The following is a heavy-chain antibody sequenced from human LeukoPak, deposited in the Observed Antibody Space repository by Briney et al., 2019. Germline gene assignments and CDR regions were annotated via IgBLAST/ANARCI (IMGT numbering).Heavy chain of an antibody. J-gene: IGHJ6*04. CDR2: IWYDGSNK. CDR1: GFTFSSYG. Sequence: GGSLRLSCAASGFTFSSYGMHWVRQAPGKGLEWVAVIWYDGSNKYYADSVKGRFTISRDNSNNTLYLQMNSLRGEDTAVYYCAKAGTFYYESDVWGKGTTLTVSS. D-gene: IGHD3-22*01. CDR3: AKAGTFYYESDV. V-gene: IGHV3-30*02.